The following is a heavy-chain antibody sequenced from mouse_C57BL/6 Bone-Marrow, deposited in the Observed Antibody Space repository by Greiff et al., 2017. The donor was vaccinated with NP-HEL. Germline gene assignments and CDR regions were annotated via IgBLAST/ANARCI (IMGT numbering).Heavy chain of an antibody. Sequence: EVQGVESGGGLVQPGGSMKLSCAASGFTFSDAWMDWVRQSPEKGLEWVAEIRNKANNHATYYAESVKGRFTISRDDSKSSVYLQMNSLRAEDTGIYYCTRQEYYDYDWYFDVWGTGTTVTVSS. D-gene: IGHD2-4*01. J-gene: IGHJ1*03. V-gene: IGHV6-6*01. CDR1: GFTFSDAW. CDR3: TRQEYYDYDWYFDV. CDR2: IRNKANNHAT.